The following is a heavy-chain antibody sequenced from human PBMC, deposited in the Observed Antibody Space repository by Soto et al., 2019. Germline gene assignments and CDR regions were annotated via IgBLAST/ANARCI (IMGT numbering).Heavy chain of an antibody. CDR2: LVVGTGNT. Sequence: SVKVSCKTSGFTFRSTAVQWVRQARGQRLEWIGWLVVGTGNTNYAQKFQQRVTISSDRSTNTVSMELSSLTSEDTAVYYCATGAYCSGGSCSDYYYYYYGMDLWGQGTTVTVSS. D-gene: IGHD2-15*01. CDR3: ATGAYCSGGSCSDYYYYYYGMDL. J-gene: IGHJ6*02. V-gene: IGHV1-58*01. CDR1: GFTFRSTA.